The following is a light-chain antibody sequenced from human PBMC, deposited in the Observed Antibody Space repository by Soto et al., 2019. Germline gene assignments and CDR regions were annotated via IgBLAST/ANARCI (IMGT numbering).Light chain of an antibody. CDR1: SSDGGSYNL. V-gene: IGLV2-23*01. CDR2: EGS. CDR3: CSYAGSTAV. Sequence: QSALTQPASVYGSPGQSITISCTGTSSDGGSYNLVSWYQQHPGKAPKLMIYEGSKRPSGVSNRFSGSKSGNTASLTIAGLQAEDEADYYCCSYAGSTAVFGGGTQLTVL. J-gene: IGLJ7*01.